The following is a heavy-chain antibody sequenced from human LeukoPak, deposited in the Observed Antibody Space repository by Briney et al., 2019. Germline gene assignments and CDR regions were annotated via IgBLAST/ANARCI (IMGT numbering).Heavy chain of an antibody. CDR1: GYTFTSYY. D-gene: IGHD1-26*01. CDR2: ITPSGGST. CDR3: ARGRIVGATGGYDAFDI. Sequence: GASVKVSCKASGYTFTSYYMRWVRQAPGQGLEWMGIITPSGGSTSYAQKFQGRVTMTRDMSTSTVYMELSSLRSEDTAVYYCARGRIVGATGGYDAFDIWGQGTMVTVSS. J-gene: IGHJ3*02. V-gene: IGHV1-46*01.